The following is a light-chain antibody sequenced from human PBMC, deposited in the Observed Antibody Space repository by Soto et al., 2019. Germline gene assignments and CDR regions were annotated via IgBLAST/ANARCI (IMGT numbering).Light chain of an antibody. CDR2: AAS. V-gene: IGKV1-5*01. J-gene: IGKJ1*01. CDR1: QSISSW. CDR3: QQYNSYSWT. Sequence: DIQMTQSPSTLSASVGDRVTSTCRASQSISSWLAWYQQKPGKAPKLLIDAASSLESGVPSRFSGSGSGTEFTLTISSLQPDDFSTYYCQQYNSYSWTFGQGTKVEIK.